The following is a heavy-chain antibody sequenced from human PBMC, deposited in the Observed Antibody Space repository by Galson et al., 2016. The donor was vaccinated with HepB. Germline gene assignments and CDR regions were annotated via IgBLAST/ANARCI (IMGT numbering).Heavy chain of an antibody. D-gene: IGHD3-10*01. CDR2: IYYSGGT. J-gene: IGHJ4*02. V-gene: IGHV4-31*03. CDR3: ARVGPIWLAIDD. CDR1: GDSISSGSHY. Sequence: TLSLTCSVSGDSISSGSHYWSWIRQHPGKGLEWIGYIYYSGGTHHNPSLKSRVAISVDTSKNQFSLMLNSVTAADTGVYYCARVGPIWLAIDDWGQGTLVTGSS.